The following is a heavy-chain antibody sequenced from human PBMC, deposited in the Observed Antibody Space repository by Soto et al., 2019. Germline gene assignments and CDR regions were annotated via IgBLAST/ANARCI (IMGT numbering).Heavy chain of an antibody. CDR2: INAGNGNT. Sequence: QIQLMQSGAEVKKPGASVKVSCKASGYTFTSYGIHWVRQAPGQRLEWTGWINAGNGNTKHSEKFQGRVTITRDTSASTAYLELSSLRSEDTAVYYCARDPNDSSAYYHHYYYGMDVWGQGTTVTVSS. J-gene: IGHJ6*02. CDR1: GYTFTSYG. D-gene: IGHD3-22*01. V-gene: IGHV1-3*01. CDR3: ARDPNDSSAYYHHYYYGMDV.